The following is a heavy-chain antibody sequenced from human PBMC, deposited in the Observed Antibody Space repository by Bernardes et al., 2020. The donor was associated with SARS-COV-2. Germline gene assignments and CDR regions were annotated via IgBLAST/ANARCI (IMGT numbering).Heavy chain of an antibody. J-gene: IGHJ6*02. V-gene: IGHV3-23*01. D-gene: IGHD3-3*01. CDR3: AKDLPITIFGVVIMGGMDV. Sequence: LRLSCAASGFTFSSYAMSWVRQAPGKGLEWVSVISGSGGSTYYADSVKGRFTISRDNSKNTLYLQMNSLRAEDTAVYYCAKDLPITIFGVVIMGGMDVWGQGTTVTVSS. CDR1: GFTFSSYA. CDR2: ISGSGGST.